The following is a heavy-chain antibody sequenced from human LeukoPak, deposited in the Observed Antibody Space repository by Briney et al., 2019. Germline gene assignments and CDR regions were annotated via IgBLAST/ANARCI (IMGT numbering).Heavy chain of an antibody. CDR3: ARGPVWFGELARGFDP. D-gene: IGHD3-10*01. Sequence: PGGSLRLSCAASGFTFSSYSMNWVRQAPGKGLEWVSYISSSSSTIYYADSVKGRFTISRDNAKNSLYLQMNSLRAEDTAVYYCARGPVWFGELARGFDPWGQGTLVTVSS. CDR1: GFTFSSYS. J-gene: IGHJ5*02. CDR2: ISSSSSTI. V-gene: IGHV3-48*01.